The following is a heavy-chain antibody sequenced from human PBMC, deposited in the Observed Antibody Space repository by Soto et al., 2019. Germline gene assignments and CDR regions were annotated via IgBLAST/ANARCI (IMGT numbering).Heavy chain of an antibody. CDR1: GFTFSSYA. V-gene: IGHV3-23*01. D-gene: IGHD3-10*01. Sequence: GGSLRLSCAASGFTFSSYAIGWVRQAPGKGLDWVSPFSGSGGSTYYPDSVKGRFTISRDNSKNTLYLQMNSLSAEDTAVYYCAKLSRFGEFSAGAFDIWGQGTMVTVSS. CDR2: FSGSGGST. J-gene: IGHJ3*02. CDR3: AKLSRFGEFSAGAFDI.